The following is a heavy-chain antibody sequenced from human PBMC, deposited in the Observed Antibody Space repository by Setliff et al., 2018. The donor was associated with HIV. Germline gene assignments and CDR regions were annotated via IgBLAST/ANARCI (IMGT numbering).Heavy chain of an antibody. CDR3: ARALDFLTEQLNWFFPL. CDR2: IYPGDSDT. J-gene: IGHJ2*01. D-gene: IGHD3-9*01. CDR1: GYRFTSYW. Sequence: GESLKISCKASGYRFTSYWIAWVRQMPRKGLEWMGIIYPGDSDTRYSPSFQGQVTISVDKSISTAYLQWNSLKASDTAIYYCARALDFLTEQLNWFFPLWGRGTLVTVSS. V-gene: IGHV5-51*01.